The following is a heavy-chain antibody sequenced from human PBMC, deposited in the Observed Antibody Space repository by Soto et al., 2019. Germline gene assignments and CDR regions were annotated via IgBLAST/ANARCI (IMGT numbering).Heavy chain of an antibody. CDR3: TTVSEPEWLLCAFDI. J-gene: IGHJ3*02. Sequence: LRLSCAASGFTFSNAWMSWVRQAPGKGLEWVGRIKSKTDGGTTDYAAPVKGRFTISRDDSKNTLYLQMNSLKTEDTAVYYCTTVSEPEWLLCAFDIWGQGTMVTVSS. D-gene: IGHD3-3*01. CDR1: GFTFSNAW. CDR2: IKSKTDGGTT. V-gene: IGHV3-15*01.